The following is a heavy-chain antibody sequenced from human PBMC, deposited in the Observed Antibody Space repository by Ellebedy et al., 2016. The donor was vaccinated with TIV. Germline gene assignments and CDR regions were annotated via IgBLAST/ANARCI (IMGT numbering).Heavy chain of an antibody. J-gene: IGHJ4*02. CDR1: GYSFTTYW. Sequence: ASVKVSCKGSGYSFTTYWIGWVRQMPGKGLEWMGIIYPGDSDTRYSPSFQGQVTISADKSISTAYLQWSSLKASDTAMYYCARQGSSGYYYFGYWGQGTLVTVSS. D-gene: IGHD3-22*01. CDR3: ARQGSSGYYYFGY. V-gene: IGHV5-51*01. CDR2: IYPGDSDT.